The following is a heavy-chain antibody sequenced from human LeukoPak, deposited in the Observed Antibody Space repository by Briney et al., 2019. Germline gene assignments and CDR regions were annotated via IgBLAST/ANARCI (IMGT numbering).Heavy chain of an antibody. Sequence: GESLRISCKGSGYTFSSYWIGWVRQMPGKGLEWMGIIYPGDSDTRYSPSLQGQVTISVDTSIGTAYLQWSSLKASDTAVYYCARQNDFRLDYWGQGTLVTVSS. CDR3: ARQNDFRLDY. D-gene: IGHD3-3*01. CDR1: GYTFSSYW. J-gene: IGHJ4*02. CDR2: IYPGDSDT. V-gene: IGHV5-51*01.